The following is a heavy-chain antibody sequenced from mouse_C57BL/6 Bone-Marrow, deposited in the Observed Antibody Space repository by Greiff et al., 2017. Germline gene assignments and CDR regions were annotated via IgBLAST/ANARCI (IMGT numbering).Heavy chain of an antibody. V-gene: IGHV1-81*01. J-gene: IGHJ2*01. CDR2: IYPRSGNT. D-gene: IGHD2-2*01. CDR1: GYTFTSYG. Sequence: QVQLQQPGAELARPGASVKLSCKASGYTFTSYGISWVKQRTGQGLEWIGEIYPRSGNTYYNEKFKGKATLTADKTSSTAYMELRSLPSEDAAVYFCARPRYGFNFDYWGQGTTLTVSS. CDR3: ARPRYGFNFDY.